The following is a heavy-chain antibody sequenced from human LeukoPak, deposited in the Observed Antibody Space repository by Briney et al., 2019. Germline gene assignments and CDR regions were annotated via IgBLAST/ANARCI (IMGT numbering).Heavy chain of an antibody. CDR2: INHSGST. J-gene: IGHJ4*02. CDR1: GGSFSGYY. V-gene: IGHV4-34*01. CDR3: ARGRAPPRTYGDYRY. Sequence: PSETLSLTCAVYGGSFSGYYWSWIRQPPGKGLEWIGEINHSGSTNYNPSLKSRVTIPVDTSKNQFSLKLSSVTAADTAVYYCARGRAPPRTYGDYRYWGQGTLVTVSS. D-gene: IGHD4-17*01.